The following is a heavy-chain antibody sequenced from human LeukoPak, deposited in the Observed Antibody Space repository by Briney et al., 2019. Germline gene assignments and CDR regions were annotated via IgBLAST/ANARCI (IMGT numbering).Heavy chain of an antibody. D-gene: IGHD2-2*01. CDR3: ARDGGDIVVVPAASALDY. CDR2: IWYDGRNK. Sequence: GSLLLSCAASGFTFSRYGMHWVRQAPGKGLEWVAVIWYDGRNKYYADSVKGRFTISRDNSKNTLYLQMNSLRAEDTAVYYCARDGGDIVVVPAASALDYWGQGTLVPVSS. J-gene: IGHJ4*02. V-gene: IGHV3-33*01. CDR1: GFTFSRYG.